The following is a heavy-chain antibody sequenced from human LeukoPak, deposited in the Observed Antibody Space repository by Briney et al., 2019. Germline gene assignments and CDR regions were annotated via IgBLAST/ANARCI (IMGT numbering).Heavy chain of an antibody. D-gene: IGHD4-17*01. CDR2: INHSGST. J-gene: IGHJ4*02. V-gene: IGHV4-34*01. Sequence: PSETLSLTCAVYGGSFSGYYWSWIRQPPGKGLEWIGEINHSGSTNYNPSLTSRVTISVDTSKNQFSLKLSSVTAADTAVYYCARRVTVTTLRYFDYWGQGTLVTVSS. CDR1: GGSFSGYY. CDR3: ARRVTVTTLRYFDY.